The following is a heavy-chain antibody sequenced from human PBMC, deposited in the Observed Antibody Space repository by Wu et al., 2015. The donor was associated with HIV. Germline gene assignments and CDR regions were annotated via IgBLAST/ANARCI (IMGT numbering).Heavy chain of an antibody. J-gene: IGHJ4*01. D-gene: IGHD6-19*01. V-gene: IGHV1-69*05. CDR3: ASPRSPGYSSAWPTYFDY. CDR2: IIPLFGTT. CDR1: GNTFNA. Sequence: QVQLVQSGAEVKKPGSSVKISCKASGNTFNAINWVRQAPGQGLEWMGGIIPLFGTTDYAQIFQGRVTITTDESTSTAYMRLSSLRSEDTAVYYCASPRSPGYSSAWPTYFDYWGQAHWSPSPQ.